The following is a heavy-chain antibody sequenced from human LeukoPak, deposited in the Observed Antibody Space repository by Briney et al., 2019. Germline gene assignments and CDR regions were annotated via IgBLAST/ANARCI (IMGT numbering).Heavy chain of an antibody. D-gene: IGHD4-17*01. V-gene: IGHV1-46*01. J-gene: IGHJ4*02. CDR2: INPSGGST. CDR3: ARGPTVTMDY. Sequence: ASVKVSCKASGYTFTSYYMHWVRQAPGQGLEWMGIINPSGGSTSYAQKFQGRVTMTRDTSASTAYMELGSLRSEDTAVYYCARGPTVTMDYWGQGTLVTVSS. CDR1: GYTFTSYY.